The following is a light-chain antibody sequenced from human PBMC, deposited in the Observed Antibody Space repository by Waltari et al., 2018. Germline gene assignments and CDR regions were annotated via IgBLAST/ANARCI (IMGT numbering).Light chain of an antibody. CDR2: SDN. J-gene: IGLJ3*02. CDR3: AAWDDSLNAVV. V-gene: IGLV1-44*01. CDR1: SSNIGSNT. Sequence: QSVVTPPPSASGTPGQWVTISCSGSSSNIGSNTVTWYQQLPGTAPKLLVYSDNQRPSGVPDRFSGSKSGTSASLAISGLQSEDEAGYYCAAWDDSLNAVVFGGGTKLTVL.